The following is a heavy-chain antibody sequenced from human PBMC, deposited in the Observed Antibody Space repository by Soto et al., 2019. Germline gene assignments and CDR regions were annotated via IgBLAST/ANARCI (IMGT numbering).Heavy chain of an antibody. J-gene: IGHJ4*02. CDR1: GYTFTTYG. CDR2: ISASNGNI. V-gene: IGHV1-18*01. Sequence: QVQLVQSGAEVKKPGASVRVSCKASGYTFTTYGISWVRQAPGQGLEGMGWISASNGNIYYGQKFQGRVTMTTDSFTSTAYMELSSLTSDDTAVYYCARALPYSSSGDSWGRGTLVNVSS. D-gene: IGHD6-13*01. CDR3: ARALPYSSSGDS.